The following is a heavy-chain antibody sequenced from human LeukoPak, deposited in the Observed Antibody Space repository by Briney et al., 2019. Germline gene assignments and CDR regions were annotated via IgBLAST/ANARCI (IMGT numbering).Heavy chain of an antibody. CDR3: AKDRVAGRGDY. CDR2: ISYDGSNK. Sequence: PGRSLRLSSAASGFTFSSYGMHWVRQAPGKGLEWVAVISYDGSNKYYADSVKGRFTISRDNSKNTLYLQMNSLRAEDTAVYYCAKDRVAGRGDYWGQGTLVTVSS. J-gene: IGHJ4*02. V-gene: IGHV3-30*18. CDR1: GFTFSSYG. D-gene: IGHD6-19*01.